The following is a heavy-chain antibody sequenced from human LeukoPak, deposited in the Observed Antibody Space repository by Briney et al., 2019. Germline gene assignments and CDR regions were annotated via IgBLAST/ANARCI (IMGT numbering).Heavy chain of an antibody. V-gene: IGHV3-30-3*01. Sequence: GGSLRLSCTASGFTFGDYAMSWVRQVPGEGLEWVAIITHNGGTQYYADSVKGRFTISRDNSQSTVFLQMNSLRPEDTAVYYCARDAQSGAFSDFGYWGQGTLVTVSS. D-gene: IGHD1-26*01. CDR1: GFTFGDYA. CDR3: ARDAQSGAFSDFGY. CDR2: ITHNGGTQ. J-gene: IGHJ4*02.